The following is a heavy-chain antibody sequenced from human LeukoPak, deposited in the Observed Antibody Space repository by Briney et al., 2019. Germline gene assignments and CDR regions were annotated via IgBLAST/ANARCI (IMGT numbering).Heavy chain of an antibody. J-gene: IGHJ4*02. Sequence: GGSLRLSCAASGFTFSSYWMHWVRQAPGKGLVWVSGINSDGTTTGYAGSVKGRFTISRGNAKNTLYLQMNSLRAEDTAVYYCARDYSTVTTFFDYWGQGTLVTVSS. CDR3: ARDYSTVTTFFDY. CDR2: INSDGTTT. CDR1: GFTFSSYW. D-gene: IGHD4-17*01. V-gene: IGHV3-74*01.